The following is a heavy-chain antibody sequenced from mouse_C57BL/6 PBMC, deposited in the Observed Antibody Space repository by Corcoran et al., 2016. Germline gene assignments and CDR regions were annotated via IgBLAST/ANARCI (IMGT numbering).Heavy chain of an antibody. V-gene: IGHV1-76*01. CDR2: IYPGSGNT. D-gene: IGHD4-1*01. CDR3: ARWWLGHVDY. CDR1: GYTFTDYY. Sequence: QVQLKQSGAELVRPGASVKLSCKASGYTFTDYYINWVKQRPGQGLEWIARIYPGSGNTYYNEKFKGKATLTAEKSSSTAYMQLSSLTSEDSAVYFCARWWLGHVDYWGQGTTLTVSS. J-gene: IGHJ2*01.